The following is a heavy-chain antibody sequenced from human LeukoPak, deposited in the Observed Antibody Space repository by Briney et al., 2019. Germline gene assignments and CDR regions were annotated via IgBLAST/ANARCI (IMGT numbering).Heavy chain of an antibody. V-gene: IGHV4-34*01. CDR3: ARNRAAAGTSP. J-gene: IGHJ5*02. CDR2: INHSGST. CDR1: GGSFSGYY. Sequence: SETLSLTCAVYGGSFSGYYWSWIRQPPGKGLEWIGEINHSGSTNYNPSLKSRVTISVDTSKNQFSLKLSSVTAADTAVYYCARNRAAAGTSPWGQGTLVTVSS. D-gene: IGHD6-13*01.